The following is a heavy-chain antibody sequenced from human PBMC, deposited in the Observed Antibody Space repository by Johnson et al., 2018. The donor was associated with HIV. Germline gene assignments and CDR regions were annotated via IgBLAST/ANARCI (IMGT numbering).Heavy chain of an antibody. CDR3: AREGGGYDGKGAFDI. J-gene: IGHJ3*02. Sequence: QVQLVESGGGVVQPGRSLRLSCAASGFTFSSYAMHWVRQATGKGLEWVAVISYDGSNKYYADSVKGRFTISRDNSKNTLYLQMNSLRAEDTAVYYCAREGGGYDGKGAFDIWGQGTMVTVSS. CDR1: GFTFSSYA. D-gene: IGHD5-12*01. CDR2: ISYDGSNK. V-gene: IGHV3-30-3*01.